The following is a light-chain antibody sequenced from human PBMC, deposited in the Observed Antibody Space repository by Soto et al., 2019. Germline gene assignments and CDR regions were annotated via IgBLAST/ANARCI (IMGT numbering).Light chain of an antibody. CDR3: KQYKEWPPFT. V-gene: IGKV3-15*01. Sequence: ETVLTQSPGTLSLSPGERATLSCRASQSVSNNYLAWYQQKPGQAPRLLILGASTRATGIPARFSGSGSGTEFTLSISSLQSEDFAVYYCKQYKEWPPFTFGQGTRLEIK. CDR2: GAS. J-gene: IGKJ5*01. CDR1: QSVSNN.